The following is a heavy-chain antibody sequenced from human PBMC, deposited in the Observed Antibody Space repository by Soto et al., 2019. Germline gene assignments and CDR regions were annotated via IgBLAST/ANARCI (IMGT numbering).Heavy chain of an antibody. CDR2: ISRSSSYI. CDR1: GFIFSSYA. V-gene: IGHV3-21*01. CDR3: ASDLGAADMSSYFEH. J-gene: IGHJ4*02. Sequence: PGGSLRLSCAGSGFIFSSYAMNWVRQAPGKGLEWVSSISRSSSYIYYADSVRGRFTISRDNAKNTLHLQMNSLRDEDTAVYYCASDLGAADMSSYFEHWGLGALVTVSS. D-gene: IGHD1-26*01.